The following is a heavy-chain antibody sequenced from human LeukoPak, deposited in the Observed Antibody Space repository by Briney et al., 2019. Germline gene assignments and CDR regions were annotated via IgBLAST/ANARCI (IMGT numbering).Heavy chain of an antibody. Sequence: SETLSLTCTVSGGSISSSSYYWGWIRQPPGTGLEWIGSIYYSGSTYYNPSLKSRVTISVDTSKNQFSLKLSSVTAADTAVFYCARRSSSSWTIDYWGQGTLVTVSS. CDR3: ARRSSSSWTIDY. D-gene: IGHD6-13*01. CDR2: IYYSGST. V-gene: IGHV4-39*01. J-gene: IGHJ4*02. CDR1: GGSISSSSYY.